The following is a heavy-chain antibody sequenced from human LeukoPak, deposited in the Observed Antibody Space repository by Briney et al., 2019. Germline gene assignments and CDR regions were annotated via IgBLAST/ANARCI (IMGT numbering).Heavy chain of an antibody. V-gene: IGHV4-34*01. CDR1: GGSFSGYY. CDR3: ARQQYDSSGYYYVY. Sequence: PSETLSLTCAVYGGSFSGYYWSWIRQPPGKGLEWIGSIYYSGSTYYNPSLKSRVTISVDTSKNQFSLKLSSVTAADTAVYYCARQQYDSSGYYYVYWGQGTLVTVSS. CDR2: IYYSGST. D-gene: IGHD3-22*01. J-gene: IGHJ4*02.